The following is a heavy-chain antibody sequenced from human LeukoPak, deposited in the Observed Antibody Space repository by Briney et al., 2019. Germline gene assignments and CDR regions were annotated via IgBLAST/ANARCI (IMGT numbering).Heavy chain of an antibody. J-gene: IGHJ4*02. D-gene: IGHD4-17*01. CDR1: MPMSKEYA. V-gene: IGHV3-9*02. CDR2: ISLNSRRI. Sequence: PGGSLCPSCELSMPMSKEYATRCDRQAPGQGLEWVSGISLNSRRIGYADSVKGRSTISRDNAKNFLFLQMTSLRPEDTALYYFGKGFSLGVTTLFDFWGQGIAVIVSS. CDR3: GKGFSLGVTTLFDF.